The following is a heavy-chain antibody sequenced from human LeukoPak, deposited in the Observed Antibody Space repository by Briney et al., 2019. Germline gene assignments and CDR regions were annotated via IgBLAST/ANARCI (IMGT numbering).Heavy chain of an antibody. V-gene: IGHV1-46*03. Sequence: ASVKVSCKASGYTFTSYYMHWVRQAPGQGLEWMGIINPSGGSTSYAQEFQGRVTMTRDTSPSTVYMELSSLRSEDTAVYYCARADYDFWSGYPHFDYWGQGTLVTVSS. CDR3: ARADYDFWSGYPHFDY. CDR2: INPSGGST. J-gene: IGHJ4*02. CDR1: GYTFTSYY. D-gene: IGHD3-3*01.